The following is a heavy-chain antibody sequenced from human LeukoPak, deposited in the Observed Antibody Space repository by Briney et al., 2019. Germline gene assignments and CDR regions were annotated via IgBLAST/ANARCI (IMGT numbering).Heavy chain of an antibody. CDR1: GFTFSSYG. J-gene: IGHJ3*02. CDR2: IRYDGSNK. D-gene: IGHD3-22*01. Sequence: PGGSLRLSCAASGFTFSSYGMHWVHQAPGKGLEWVAFIRYDGSNKYYADSVKGRFTISRDNSKNTLYLQMNSLRAEDTAVYYCAKDPRRITMIVVVPDAFDIWGQGTMVTVSS. CDR3: AKDPRRITMIVVVPDAFDI. V-gene: IGHV3-30*02.